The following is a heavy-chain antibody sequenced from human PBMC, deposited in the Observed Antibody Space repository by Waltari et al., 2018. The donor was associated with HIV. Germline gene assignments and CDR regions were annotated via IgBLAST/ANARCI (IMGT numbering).Heavy chain of an antibody. V-gene: IGHV4-31*03. CDR3: ARGGELGAGNYYYYYGMDV. CDR2: IYYSGST. J-gene: IGHJ6*02. Sequence: QVQLQESGPGLVKPSQTLSLTCTVSGGSISSGGYYWSWIRQHPGKGLEWIGYIYYSGSTYYNPSLKSRVTISVDTSKNQFSLKLSSVTAADTAVYYCARGGELGAGNYYYYYGMDVWGQGTTVTVSS. D-gene: IGHD3-10*01. CDR1: GGSISSGGYY.